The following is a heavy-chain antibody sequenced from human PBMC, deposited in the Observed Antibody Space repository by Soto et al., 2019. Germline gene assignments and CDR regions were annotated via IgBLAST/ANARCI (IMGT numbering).Heavy chain of an antibody. D-gene: IGHD1-26*01. J-gene: IGHJ4*02. V-gene: IGHV4-39*01. CDR1: GGSISSDSYY. CDR2: AYYSGST. Sequence: QLQLQESGPGLVKPSETLSLTCTVSGGSISSDSYYWGWLRPPPGKGLEWIASAYYSGSTYYNPSLKDPVTIAVDTSKSYFAIRPSAVSAAATALHFCARQGWYTGNYYYDHWGQGTLVTVSS. CDR3: ARQGWYTGNYYYDH.